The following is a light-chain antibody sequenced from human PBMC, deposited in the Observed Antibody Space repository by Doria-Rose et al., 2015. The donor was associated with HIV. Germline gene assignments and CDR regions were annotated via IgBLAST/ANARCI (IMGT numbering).Light chain of an antibody. CDR3: QQTYSSPPWT. Sequence: SIGYRVTITCRASQTASTYLNWFQQEPGKAPKLLIYAASRLQSGVPSRFSGSGSGTDFTLTISGLQPGDFATYYCQQTYSSPPWTFGQGTKVEMK. J-gene: IGKJ1*01. CDR1: QTASTY. CDR2: AAS. V-gene: IGKV1-39*01.